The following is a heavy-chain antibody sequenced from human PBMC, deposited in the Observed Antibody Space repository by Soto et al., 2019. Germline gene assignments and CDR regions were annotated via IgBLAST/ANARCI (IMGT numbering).Heavy chain of an antibody. Sequence: QVQLVESGGGVVQPGRSLRLSCAASRFSFSSYDMHWVRQAPGKGLEWVSFISYDGTKEYYADSVKGRFTISRDKSKNTLYLQMNSLRVADTAMSYCARPLWPRGPSYGFDSWGPGTLVTVSS. CDR2: ISYDGTKE. CDR3: ARPLWPRGPSYGFDS. V-gene: IGHV3-30*03. D-gene: IGHD5-18*01. CDR1: RFSFSSYD. J-gene: IGHJ4*02.